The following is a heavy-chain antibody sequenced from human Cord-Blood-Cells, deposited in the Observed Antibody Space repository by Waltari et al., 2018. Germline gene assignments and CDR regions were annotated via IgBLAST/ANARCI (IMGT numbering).Heavy chain of an antibody. J-gene: IGHJ6*02. D-gene: IGHD5-18*01. V-gene: IGHV3-73*02. CDR3: TRSDTATYHEGYYGMDV. CDR2: IRSKANSYAT. Sequence: EVQLVESGGGLVQPGGSLKLSCAASGFTFSASAMHWVRQASGKGLEWVGRIRSKANSYATAYAASVKGRFTISRDDSKNTAYLQMNSLKTEDTAVYYCTRSDTATYHEGYYGMDVWGQGTTVTVSS. CDR1: GFTFSASA.